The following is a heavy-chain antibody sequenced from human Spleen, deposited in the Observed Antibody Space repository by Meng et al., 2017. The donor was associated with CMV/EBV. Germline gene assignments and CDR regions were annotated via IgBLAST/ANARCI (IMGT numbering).Heavy chain of an antibody. CDR3: AKALAVAMTTSSSDSSTMDV. V-gene: IGHV3-15*07. Sequence: GGSLRLSCVTSGFSFSKALMNWVRQAPGKGLEWVGRIKRNSDGESPEYGSPVKGRFTISRDDSRNTLYLQMNNLRAEDTAVYYCAKALAVAMTTSSSDSSTMDVWGQGTTVTVSS. D-gene: IGHD4-11*01. CDR1: GFSFSKAL. J-gene: IGHJ6*02. CDR2: IKRNSDGESP.